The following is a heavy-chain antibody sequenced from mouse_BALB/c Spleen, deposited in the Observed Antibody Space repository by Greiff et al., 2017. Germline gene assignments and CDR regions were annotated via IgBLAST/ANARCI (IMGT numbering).Heavy chain of an antibody. J-gene: IGHJ2*01. CDR3: TRGDSSGPFDY. CDR2: INPSNGGT. CDR1: GYTFTSYY. Sequence: QVQLQQSGAELVKPGASVKLSCKASGYTFTSYYMYWVKQRPGQGLEWIGEINPSNGGTNFNEKFKSKATLTVDKSSSTAYMQLSSLTSEDSAVYYCTRGDSSGPFDYWGQGTTLTVSS. D-gene: IGHD3-2*01. V-gene: IGHV1S81*02.